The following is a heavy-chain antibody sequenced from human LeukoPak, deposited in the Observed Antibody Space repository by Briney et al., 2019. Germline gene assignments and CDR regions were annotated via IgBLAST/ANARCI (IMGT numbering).Heavy chain of an antibody. D-gene: IGHD6-19*01. V-gene: IGHV3-30-3*01. CDR3: ARDLGSGWYRYGMDV. CDR1: GFTFSSYA. J-gene: IGHJ6*02. CDR2: ISYDGSNK. Sequence: PGGSLRLSCAASGFTFSSYAMHWVRQAPGKGLEWVAVISYDGSNKYYADSVKGRFTISRDNSKNTLYLQMNSLRAEDTAVYYCARDLGSGWYRYGMDVWGQGTTVTVSS.